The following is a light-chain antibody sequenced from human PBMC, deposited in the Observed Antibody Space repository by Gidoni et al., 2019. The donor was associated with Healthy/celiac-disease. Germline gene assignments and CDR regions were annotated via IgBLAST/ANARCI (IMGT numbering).Light chain of an antibody. CDR3: QQRSNWPPRT. Sequence: EIVLTQSPATLSLSPGERATLPCRASQSVSSYLAWYQQKPGQAPRLLIYDASNRATGIPARFSGSGSGTDFTLTISSLEPEDFAVYYCQQRSNWPPRTFGGXTKVEIK. CDR2: DAS. CDR1: QSVSSY. V-gene: IGKV3-11*01. J-gene: IGKJ4*01.